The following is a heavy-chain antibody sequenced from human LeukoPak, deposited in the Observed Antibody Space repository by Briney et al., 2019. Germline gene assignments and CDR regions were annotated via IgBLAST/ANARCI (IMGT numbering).Heavy chain of an antibody. Sequence: GGSLRLSCAASGFTFSSYTMNWVRQAPGKGLEWVSYISGSSSIIYYAGSVKGRFTISRDDAKNSLYLQMNRLRAEDTAVYYCARRISGSIYYMDVWGKGTTVTVSS. CDR3: ARRISGSIYYMDV. CDR1: GFTFSSYT. J-gene: IGHJ6*03. V-gene: IGHV3-48*01. D-gene: IGHD3-3*01. CDR2: ISGSSSII.